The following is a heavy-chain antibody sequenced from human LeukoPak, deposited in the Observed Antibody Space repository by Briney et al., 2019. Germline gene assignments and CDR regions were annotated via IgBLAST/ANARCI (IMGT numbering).Heavy chain of an antibody. V-gene: IGHV1-69*04. CDR1: GGTFSSYA. CDR2: IIPILGIA. D-gene: IGHD3-3*01. J-gene: IGHJ4*02. Sequence: ASVKVSCKASGGTFSSYAISWVRQAPGQGLEWMGRIIPILGIANYAQKFQGRVTITADKSTSTAYMELSSLRSEDTAVYYCAREFRRYYDFWSGYYYWGQGTLVTVSS. CDR3: AREFRRYYDFWSGYYY.